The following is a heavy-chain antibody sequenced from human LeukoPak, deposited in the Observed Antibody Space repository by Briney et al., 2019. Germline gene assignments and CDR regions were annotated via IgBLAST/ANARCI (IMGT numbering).Heavy chain of an antibody. CDR2: INPNSGGT. Sequence: ASVKVSCKSSGYTFTSYYMHWVPQAPGQGLEWMGWINPNSGGTNYQGWVTMTRDTSISTAYMDLNRLTSDDTAVYYCSRGLINGHDFGYWGQGTVVTVSS. CDR1: GYTFTSYY. D-gene: IGHD3-16*01. J-gene: IGHJ4*02. CDR3: SRGLINGHDFGY. V-gene: IGHV1-2*04.